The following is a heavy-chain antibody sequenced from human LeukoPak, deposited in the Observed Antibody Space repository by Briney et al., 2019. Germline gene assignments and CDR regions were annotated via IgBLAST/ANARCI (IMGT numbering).Heavy chain of an antibody. V-gene: IGHV1-2*06. J-gene: IGHJ3*02. CDR3: AGEDNSSGYRPFDI. Sequence: ASVTVSCKASGYTFTGYYIHWVRQAPGQGPEWMGRINPNNGGTNYAQKFQGRVTMTRDMSMSTAYMELSRLRSVDTAVYYCAGEDNSSGYRPFDIWGQGTMVTVPS. CDR2: INPNNGGT. D-gene: IGHD3-22*01. CDR1: GYTFTGYY.